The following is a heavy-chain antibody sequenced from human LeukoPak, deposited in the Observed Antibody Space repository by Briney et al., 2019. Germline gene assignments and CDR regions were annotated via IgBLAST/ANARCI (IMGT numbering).Heavy chain of an antibody. CDR3: ARRRYSGYDPWYYYMDV. CDR2: ISSSGSTI. Sequence: PGGSLRLSCAASGFTFSSYWMSWVRQAPGKGLEWVSYISSSGSTIYYTDSVKGRFTISRDNAKNSLYLQMNSLRAEDTAVYYCARRRYSGYDPWYYYMDVWGKGTTVTVSS. D-gene: IGHD5-12*01. CDR1: GFTFSSYW. J-gene: IGHJ6*03. V-gene: IGHV3-48*04.